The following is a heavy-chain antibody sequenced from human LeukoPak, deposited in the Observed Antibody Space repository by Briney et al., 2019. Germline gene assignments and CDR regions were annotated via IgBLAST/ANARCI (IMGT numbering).Heavy chain of an antibody. CDR1: GGSISSYY. CDR2: IYTSGST. J-gene: IGHJ6*03. CDR3: AREVPAAIHYYYYYYMDV. D-gene: IGHD2-2*01. Sequence: SETLSLTCTVSGGSISSYYWSWIRQPAGKGLEWIGRIYTSGSTNYTPSLKSRVTMSVDTSKNQFSLKLSSVTAADTAVYYCAREVPAAIHYYYYYYMDVWGKGTTVTVSS. V-gene: IGHV4-4*07.